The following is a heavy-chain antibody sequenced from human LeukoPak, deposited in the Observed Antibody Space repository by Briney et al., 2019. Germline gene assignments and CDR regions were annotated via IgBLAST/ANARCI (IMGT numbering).Heavy chain of an antibody. Sequence: PSETLSLTCTVSGGSISSYHWSWIRQPPGKGLEWIGYIYYSGSTNYNPSLKSRVTISVDTSKNQFSLKLSSVTAADTAVYYCARAGYRDYGADYWGQGTLVTVSS. CDR3: ARAGYRDYGADY. V-gene: IGHV4-59*01. J-gene: IGHJ4*02. CDR2: IYYSGST. CDR1: GGSISSYH. D-gene: IGHD6-13*01.